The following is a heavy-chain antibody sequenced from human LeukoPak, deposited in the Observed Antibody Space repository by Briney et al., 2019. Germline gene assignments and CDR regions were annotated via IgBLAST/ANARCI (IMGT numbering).Heavy chain of an antibody. CDR1: GFSFNRRG. CDR2: ISPGSGTI. CDR3: ARIDGPTVFTYYMDL. V-gene: IGHV3-48*04. Sequence: GGSLRLSCATSGFSFNRRGMNWVGHPPGKGREGVSYISPGSGTIYYAESVKGRFTVSRDDAKDSLYLQMHTLRAEDTAVYYCARIDGPTVFTYYMDLWGKGTTVTVAS. D-gene: IGHD3-16*01. J-gene: IGHJ6*03.